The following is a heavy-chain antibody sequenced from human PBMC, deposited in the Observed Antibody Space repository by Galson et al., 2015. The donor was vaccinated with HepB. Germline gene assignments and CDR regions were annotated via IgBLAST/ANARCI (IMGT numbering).Heavy chain of an antibody. CDR3: AREAAAGKYNWFDP. V-gene: IGHV4-59*01. J-gene: IGHJ5*02. D-gene: IGHD6-13*01. CDR1: GGSISSYY. CDR2: IYYSGST. Sequence: LSLTCTVSGGSISSYYWSWIRQPPGKGLEWIGYIYYSGSTNYNPSLKSRVTISVDTSKNQFSLKLSSVTAADTAVYYCAREAAAGKYNWFDPWGQGTLVTVSS.